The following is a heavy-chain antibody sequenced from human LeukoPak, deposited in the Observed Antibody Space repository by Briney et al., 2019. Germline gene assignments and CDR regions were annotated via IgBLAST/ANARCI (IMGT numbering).Heavy chain of an antibody. V-gene: IGHV4-59*01. CDR1: GGSISSYY. Sequence: ASETLSLTCTVSGGSISSYYWSWIRQPPGKGLEWIGYISYSGSTNYNPSLKSRVTISVDPSKNQFSLKLRSVTTADTAVYYCARDGDSGSYGWFDPWGQGTLVTVSS. D-gene: IGHD1-26*01. CDR3: ARDGDSGSYGWFDP. CDR2: ISYSGST. J-gene: IGHJ5*02.